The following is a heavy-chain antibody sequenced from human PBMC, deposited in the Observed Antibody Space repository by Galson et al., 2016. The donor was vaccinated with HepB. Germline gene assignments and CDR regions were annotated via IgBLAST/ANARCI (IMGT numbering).Heavy chain of an antibody. Sequence: SLRLSCAASGFTFGGHAMSWVRQAPGKGLEWVSTISSGGGSTSYADSVRGRFTISRDNSKNTLYLQMNSLRAEDTALFYCAKDPMVTATRGYFDSWGQGTLVTVSS. D-gene: IGHD2-21*02. CDR1: GFTFGGHA. J-gene: IGHJ4*02. CDR3: AKDPMVTATRGYFDS. CDR2: ISSGGGST. V-gene: IGHV3-23*01.